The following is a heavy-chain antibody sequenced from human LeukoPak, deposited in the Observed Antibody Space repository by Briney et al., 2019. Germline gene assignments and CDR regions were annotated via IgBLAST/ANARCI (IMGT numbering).Heavy chain of an antibody. J-gene: IGHJ4*02. D-gene: IGHD4-17*01. V-gene: IGHV3-21*01. Sequence: GGSLRLSCAASGFTFSSYSMSWVRQAPGKGLEWVSSISSSSSYIYYADSVKGRFTISRDNAKNSLYLQMNSLRAEDTAVYYCAREVTTVTTRYFDYWGQGTLVTVSS. CDR2: ISSSSSYI. CDR3: AREVTTVTTRYFDY. CDR1: GFTFSSYS.